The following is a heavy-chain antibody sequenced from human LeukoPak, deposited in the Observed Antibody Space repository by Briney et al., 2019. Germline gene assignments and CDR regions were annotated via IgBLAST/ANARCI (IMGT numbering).Heavy chain of an antibody. CDR2: ISNTGSYT. V-gene: IGHV3-21*01. D-gene: IGHD4-17*01. CDR1: GFTFSGYS. Sequence: GGSLRLSCAASGFTFSGYSLTWVRQAPGKGLEWVSSISNTGSYTYYLDSVKGRFTISRDNAKNSTFLQMNSLRAEDTAVYYCARDSGDDYGGFDYWGQGTLVTVSS. CDR3: ARDSGDDYGGFDY. J-gene: IGHJ4*02.